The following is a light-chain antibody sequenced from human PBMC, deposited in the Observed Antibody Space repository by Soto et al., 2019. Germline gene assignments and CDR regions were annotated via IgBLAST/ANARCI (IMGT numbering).Light chain of an antibody. CDR3: MQSTQPPPT. Sequence: DVVMTQTPLSLSVAPGKPASISCNSSQSLLHITGETFLFWYLQKTGHSPQLLIYEVYTRVSGVQDRFSGSGSGTDFTLEISRVETDDVGIYYCMQSTQPPPTFGPGTRLDIK. V-gene: IGKV2D-29*02. CDR1: QSLLHITGETF. J-gene: IGKJ5*01. CDR2: EVY.